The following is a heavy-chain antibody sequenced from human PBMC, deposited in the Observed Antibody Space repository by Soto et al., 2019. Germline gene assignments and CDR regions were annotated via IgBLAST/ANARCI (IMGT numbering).Heavy chain of an antibody. CDR3: VTRFTAVAHARFEY. CDR2: IDSKIDADKT. J-gene: IGHJ4*02. CDR1: VFTFSKAY. D-gene: IGHD2-8*02. V-gene: IGHV3-15*04. Sequence: PVGSLRLSCTSSVFTFSKAYMNCVRHAPGKWLEWVGQIDSKIDADKTDFAAPVKGRFTLSRDDSKNTVYLQMNGLEIEDTAMYYCVTRFTAVAHARFEYWGQGTLVSVSS.